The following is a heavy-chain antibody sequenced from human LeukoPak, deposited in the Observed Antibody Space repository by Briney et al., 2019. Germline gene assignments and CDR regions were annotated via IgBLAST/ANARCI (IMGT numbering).Heavy chain of an antibody. J-gene: IGHJ4*02. CDR1: GGSISSSSYY. V-gene: IGHV4-39*01. CDR3: ARHGGPLYGSGSYPDY. D-gene: IGHD3-10*01. CDR2: IYYSGST. Sequence: SETLSLTCTVSGGSISSSSYYWGWIRQPPGKGLEWIGSIYYSGSTYYNPSLKSRVTISVDTSKNQFSLKLSSVTAADTAVYYCARHGGPLYGSGSYPDYWGQGTLVTVSS.